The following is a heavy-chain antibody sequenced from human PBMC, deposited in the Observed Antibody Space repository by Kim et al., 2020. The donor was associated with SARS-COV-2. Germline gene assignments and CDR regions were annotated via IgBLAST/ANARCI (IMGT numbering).Heavy chain of an antibody. J-gene: IGHJ4*02. CDR1: GDSVSSNSAT. CDR3: ARGTVAGSD. V-gene: IGHV6-1*01. Sequence: SETLSLTCAFSGDSVSSNSATWNWIRQSPSSGLEWLGRTYYRSKWYNDYALSVKSRITINPDTSKNQFYLQLNSVTPEDTAVYYCARGTVAGSDWGQGTLVTVSS. CDR2: TYYRSKWYN. D-gene: IGHD6-19*01.